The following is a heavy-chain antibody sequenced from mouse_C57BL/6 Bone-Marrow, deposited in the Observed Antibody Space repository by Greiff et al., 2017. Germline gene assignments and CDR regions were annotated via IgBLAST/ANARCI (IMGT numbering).Heavy chain of an antibody. V-gene: IGHV5-4*03. D-gene: IGHD4-1*01. CDR1: GFTFSSYA. Sequence: EVKLVESGGGLVKPGGSLKLSCAASGFTFSSYAMSWVRQTPEKRLECVATISDGGSYTYYPDNVKGRFTISRDNAKNNLYLQMSHLKSEDTAMYYCARANWDFAYWGQGTLVTVSA. CDR2: ISDGGSYT. CDR3: ARANWDFAY. J-gene: IGHJ3*01.